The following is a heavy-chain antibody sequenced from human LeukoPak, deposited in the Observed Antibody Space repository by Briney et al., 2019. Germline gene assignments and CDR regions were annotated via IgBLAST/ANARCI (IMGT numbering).Heavy chain of an antibody. J-gene: IGHJ3*02. CDR2: TKPDGSES. V-gene: IGHV3-7*01. CDR1: GFTFSSYW. Sequence: GGSLRLSCAASGFTFSSYWINWVRQTPGKGLEWVASTKPDGSESYYVDSLRGRFTISRDNANNSLHLHMNSLRAEDTAVYYCVRDYDYSWGTYRLDALDIWGQGTMVTVSS. CDR3: VRDYDYSWGTYRLDALDI. D-gene: IGHD3-16*02.